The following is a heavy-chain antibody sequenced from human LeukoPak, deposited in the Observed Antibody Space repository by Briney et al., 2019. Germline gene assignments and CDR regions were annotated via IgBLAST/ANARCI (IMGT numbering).Heavy chain of an antibody. J-gene: IGHJ6*02. D-gene: IGHD6-19*01. Sequence: GGSLRLSCAASGFTFSSYWMHWVRQAPGKGLVWVSRINSDGSSTSYADSVKGRFTISRDNAKNTLYLQMNSLRAEDTAVYYCARVNSSGWSWGGYYGMDVWGQGTTVTVSS. CDR1: GFTFSSYW. V-gene: IGHV3-74*01. CDR2: INSDGSST. CDR3: ARVNSSGWSWGGYYGMDV.